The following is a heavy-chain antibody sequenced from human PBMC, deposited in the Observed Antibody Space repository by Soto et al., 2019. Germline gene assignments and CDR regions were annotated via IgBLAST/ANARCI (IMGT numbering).Heavy chain of an antibody. Sequence: GASVKVSCKASGYKFSSYAIHWVRQAPGQRLEWMGWINVGNGNTKYSQKFHDRVTIIRDTSADTAYMEVSSLRSEDTAVYYCARRLYYDSSGFEGGGMDVWGQGTTVTVSS. D-gene: IGHD3-22*01. CDR3: ARRLYYDSSGFEGGGMDV. CDR1: GYKFSSYA. V-gene: IGHV1-3*01. CDR2: INVGNGNT. J-gene: IGHJ6*02.